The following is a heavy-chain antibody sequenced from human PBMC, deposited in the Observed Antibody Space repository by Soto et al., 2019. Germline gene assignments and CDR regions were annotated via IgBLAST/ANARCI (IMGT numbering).Heavy chain of an antibody. CDR3: ARDSPRNYYDSSGPDYGMDV. D-gene: IGHD3-22*01. J-gene: IGHJ6*02. V-gene: IGHV3-33*01. CDR2: IWYDGSNK. Sequence: GGSLRLSCAASGFTFSSYGMHWVRQAPGKGLEWVAVIWYDGSNKYYADSVKGRFTISRDNSKNTLYLQMNSLRAEDTAVYYCARDSPRNYYDSSGPDYGMDVWGQGTTVTVSS. CDR1: GFTFSSYG.